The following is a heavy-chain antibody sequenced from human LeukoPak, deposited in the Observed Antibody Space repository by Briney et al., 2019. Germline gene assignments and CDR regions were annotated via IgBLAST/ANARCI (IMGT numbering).Heavy chain of an antibody. CDR1: EFTFSDYW. Sequence: GGSLRLSCAASEFTFSDYWMSWVRQAPGKGPEWVANIKKDGSEEYYVDSVKGRFIVSRDNAKNSLFLQMNNLRVEDTAIYYCATYDNWVAGDVWSQGTTVSVSS. J-gene: IGHJ6*02. CDR3: ATYDNWVAGDV. CDR2: IKKDGSEE. V-gene: IGHV3-7*01. D-gene: IGHD1-1*01.